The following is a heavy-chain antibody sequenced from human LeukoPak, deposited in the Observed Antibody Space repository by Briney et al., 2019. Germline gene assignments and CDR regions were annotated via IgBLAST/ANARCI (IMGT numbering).Heavy chain of an antibody. V-gene: IGHV4-59*08. CDR2: IYYSGST. CDR1: GGSISSYY. CDR3: ARHVDTALIGAFHI. D-gene: IGHD5-18*01. J-gene: IGHJ3*02. Sequence: SETLSLTCTVSGGSISSYYWSWIRQPPGKGLEWIGYIYYSGSTNYTPSLKSRVTISVDTSKNQFSLKLSSVTAADTAMYFCARHVDTALIGAFHIWGQGTMVTVS.